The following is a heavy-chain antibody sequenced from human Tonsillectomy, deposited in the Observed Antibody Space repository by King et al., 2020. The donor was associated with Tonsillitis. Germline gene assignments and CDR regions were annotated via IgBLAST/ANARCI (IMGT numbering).Heavy chain of an antibody. CDR2: INPNSGGT. V-gene: IGHV1-2*02. CDR3: ARDPGDYYDSSGYSGAPGY. D-gene: IGHD3-22*01. Sequence: QLVQSGAEVKKPGASVKVSCKASGYTFTGYYMHWVRQAPGQGLEWMGWINPNSGGTNYAQKFQGRVTMTRDTSISTAYMELSRLRSDDTAVYYCARDPGDYYDSSGYSGAPGYWGQGTLVTVSS. CDR1: GYTFTGYY. J-gene: IGHJ4*02.